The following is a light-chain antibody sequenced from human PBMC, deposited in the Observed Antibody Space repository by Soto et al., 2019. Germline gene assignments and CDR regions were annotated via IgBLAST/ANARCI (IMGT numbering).Light chain of an antibody. J-gene: IGKJ1*01. CDR3: QQYHTYWT. CDR1: QSISSW. V-gene: IGKV1-5*01. CDR2: DAS. Sequence: DIQMTQSPSTLSASLGDRVTITCRASQSISSWLAWYQQKPGKAPKLLISDASSLRSGVPSRFSGRGSGTEFTLTISGLQPDDFATYYCQQYHTYWTFGQGTKV.